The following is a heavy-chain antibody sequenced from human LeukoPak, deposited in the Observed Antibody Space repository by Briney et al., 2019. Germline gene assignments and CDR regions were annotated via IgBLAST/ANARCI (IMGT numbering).Heavy chain of an antibody. CDR3: ARDHSYDYVWGSYEDY. D-gene: IGHD3-16*01. CDR1: GFTFSSFW. J-gene: IGHJ4*02. V-gene: IGHV3-7*01. Sequence: GGSLRLSCAASGFTFSSFWMGWVRQAPGKGREWVANIKQDGSEKYYVDYGKGRFTISRDNAKNSLYLQMSSLRAEDTAVYYCARDHSYDYVWGSYEDYWGQGTLVTVSS. CDR2: IKQDGSEK.